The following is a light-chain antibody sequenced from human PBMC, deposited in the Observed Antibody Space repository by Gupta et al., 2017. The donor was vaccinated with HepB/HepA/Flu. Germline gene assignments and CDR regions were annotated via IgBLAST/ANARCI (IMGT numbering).Light chain of an antibody. J-gene: IGKJ2*01. CDR2: GES. V-gene: IGKV3-20*01. CDR1: QSLNNNF. CDR3: QQYGTSPLYI. Sequence: NVLTQSPGSLSLSPGERVTLSCRASQSLNNNFLAWYQQKPGQAPRLLIYGESSRATGISDRFSGSGSGTDFTLTISRLEPEDFAMYYCQQYGTSPLYIFGQGTKLEIK.